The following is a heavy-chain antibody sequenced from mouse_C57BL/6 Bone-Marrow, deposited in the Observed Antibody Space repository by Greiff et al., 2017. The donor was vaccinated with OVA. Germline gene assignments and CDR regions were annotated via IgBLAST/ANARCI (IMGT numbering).Heavy chain of an antibody. CDR2: IHPNSGST. V-gene: IGHV1-64*01. CDR1: GYTFTSYW. Sequence: VQLQQPGAELVKPGASVKLSCKASGYTFTSYWMHWVKQRPGQGLEWIGMIHPNSGSTNYNEKFKSKATLTVDKSSSTAYMQLSSLTSEDSAVYYCARWSYDGYYVDYWGQGTTLTVSS. J-gene: IGHJ2*01. D-gene: IGHD2-3*01. CDR3: ARWSYDGYYVDY.